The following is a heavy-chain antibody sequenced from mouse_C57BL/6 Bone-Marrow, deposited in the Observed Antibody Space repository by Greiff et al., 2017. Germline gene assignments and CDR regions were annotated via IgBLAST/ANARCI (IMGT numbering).Heavy chain of an antibody. J-gene: IGHJ2*01. D-gene: IGHD2-14*01. CDR1: GYAFSSYW. CDR2: IYPGDGDT. V-gene: IGHV1-80*01. Sequence: LVESGAELVKPGASVKISCKASGYAFSSYWMNWVKQRPGKGLEWIGQIYPGDGDTNYNGKFKGKATLTADKSSSTAYMQLSSLTSEDSAVYFCASGTRDYCDYWGQGTTLTVSS. CDR3: ASGTRDYCDY.